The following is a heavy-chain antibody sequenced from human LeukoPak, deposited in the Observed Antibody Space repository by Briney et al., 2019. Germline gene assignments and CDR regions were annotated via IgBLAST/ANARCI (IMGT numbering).Heavy chain of an antibody. J-gene: IGHJ3*02. V-gene: IGHV3-74*01. CDR1: GFTFSSYW. CDR3: TPNPYDKSGYHI. Sequence: GGSLRLSCAASGFTFSSYWMHWVRQAPGKGLVWVSRINSDGSSTSYADSVKGRFTISRDNAKNTLYLQMNSLRAEDTAVYYCTPNPYDKSGYHIWGQGTMVTVSS. CDR2: INSDGSST. D-gene: IGHD3-22*01.